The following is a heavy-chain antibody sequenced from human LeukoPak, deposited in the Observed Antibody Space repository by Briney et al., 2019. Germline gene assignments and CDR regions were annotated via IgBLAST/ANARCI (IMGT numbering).Heavy chain of an antibody. D-gene: IGHD3-3*01. CDR1: GGTFSSYA. J-gene: IGHJ5*02. Sequence: GSSVKVSCKASGGTFSSYAISWVRQAPGQGLEWMGGIIPIFGTANYAQKFQGRVTITTDESTSTAYMELSSLRSEDTAVYYCARDNEEGTIFGGANWFDPWGQGTLVTVSS. V-gene: IGHV1-69*05. CDR3: ARDNEEGTIFGGANWFDP. CDR2: IIPIFGTA.